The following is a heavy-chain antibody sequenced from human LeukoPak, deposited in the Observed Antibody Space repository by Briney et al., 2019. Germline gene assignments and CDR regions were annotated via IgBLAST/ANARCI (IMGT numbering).Heavy chain of an antibody. CDR1: GGSISSSSYY. J-gene: IGHJ4*02. D-gene: IGHD6-19*01. CDR2: IYYSGST. Sequence: SETLSLTCTVSGGSISSSSYYWGWIRQPPGKGLEWIGSIYYSGSTYYNPSLKSRVTISVDTSKNQLSLKLSSVTAADTAVYYCARLPSGYSSGWFLDYWGQGTLVTVSS. CDR3: ARLPSGYSSGWFLDY. V-gene: IGHV4-39*01.